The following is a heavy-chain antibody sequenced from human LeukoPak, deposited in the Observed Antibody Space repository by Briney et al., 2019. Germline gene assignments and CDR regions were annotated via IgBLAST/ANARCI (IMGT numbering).Heavy chain of an antibody. V-gene: IGHV3-30*03. Sequence: GGSLRLSCAASGFTFSSYSMNWVRQAPGKGLEWVAVISFDGRNIYYADSVKGRFTISRDNSKNTLYLQMNSLRAEDTAVYYCARAWGCSSTGCQNDFDCWGQGTLVTVSS. CDR3: ARAWGCSSTGCQNDFDC. CDR2: ISFDGRNI. J-gene: IGHJ4*02. D-gene: IGHD2-2*01. CDR1: GFTFSSYS.